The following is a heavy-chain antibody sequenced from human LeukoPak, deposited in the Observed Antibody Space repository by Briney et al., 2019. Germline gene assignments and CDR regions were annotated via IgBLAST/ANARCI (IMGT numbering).Heavy chain of an antibody. CDR2: IYYSGST. V-gene: IGHV4-61*01. J-gene: IGHJ4*02. CDR3: ARQSSEAAPFDY. Sequence: SETLSLTCTVSGGSVSSGSYYWSWIRQPPGKGLEWIGYIYYSGSTNYNPSLKSRVTISVDRSKNQFALKLSSATAADTAVYYCARQSSEAAPFDYWGQGTLVTVSS. D-gene: IGHD2-15*01. CDR1: GGSVSSGSYY.